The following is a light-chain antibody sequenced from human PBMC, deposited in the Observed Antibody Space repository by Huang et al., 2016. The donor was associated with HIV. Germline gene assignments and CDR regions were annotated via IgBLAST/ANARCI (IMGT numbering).Light chain of an antibody. CDR1: QSVSSSD. V-gene: IGKV3-20*01. J-gene: IGKJ2*01. Sequence: EIVLTQSPGTLSLSPGERATLSCQSSQSVSSSDLAWYQQKPGQAPRLLIYAASSRATGIPDRCSGRGSGTDFTLTISRLEPEDFAVYYCQQYGSSPQTFGQGTKLEIK. CDR3: QQYGSSPQT. CDR2: AAS.